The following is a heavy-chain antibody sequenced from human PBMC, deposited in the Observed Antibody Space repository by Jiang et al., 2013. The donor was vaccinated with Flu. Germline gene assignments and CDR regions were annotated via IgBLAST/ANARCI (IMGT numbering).Heavy chain of an antibody. CDR3: ARAIGGYSYGPFEY. Sequence: CGAEVKKPGSSLRVSCKASGGTLSSYASNWVRQAPGQGLEWMGGIIPIFGTTEYAQRFQGRVTITADESTGTVYMDLASLKSEDTAVYYCARAIGGYSYGPFEYWGQGTLVHRL. CDR1: GGTLSSYA. D-gene: IGHD5-18*01. CDR2: IIPIFGTT. V-gene: IGHV1-69*01. J-gene: IGHJ4*02.